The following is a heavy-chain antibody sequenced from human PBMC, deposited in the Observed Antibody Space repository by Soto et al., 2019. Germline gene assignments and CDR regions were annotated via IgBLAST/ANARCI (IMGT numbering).Heavy chain of an antibody. Sequence: SVKVSCKASGGTFSSYAISWVRQAPGQGLEWMGGIIPIFGTANYAQKFQGRVTITADESTSTAYMELSSLRSEDTAVYYCARETYCGGDCYSGTDYWGQGSLVTVSS. J-gene: IGHJ4*02. CDR3: ARETYCGGDCYSGTDY. CDR2: IIPIFGTA. CDR1: GGTFSSYA. V-gene: IGHV1-69*13. D-gene: IGHD2-21*02.